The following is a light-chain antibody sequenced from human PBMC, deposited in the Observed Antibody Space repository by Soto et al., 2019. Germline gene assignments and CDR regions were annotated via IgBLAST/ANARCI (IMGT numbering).Light chain of an antibody. Sequence: DVQMTQSPSSLSASVGDRVTITCQASQDISNNLNWYQQKSGRAPKLLIYDASSLEIGVPSRFSGSGSGTDFTFTITSLQTDDTATYYCQQYGSRPPYTFGQGTKLEI. J-gene: IGKJ2*01. V-gene: IGKV1-33*01. CDR2: DAS. CDR1: QDISNN. CDR3: QQYGSRPPYT.